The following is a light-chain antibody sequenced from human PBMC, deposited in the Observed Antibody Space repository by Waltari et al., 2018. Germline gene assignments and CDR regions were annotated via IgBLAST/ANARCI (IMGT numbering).Light chain of an antibody. V-gene: IGKV3-11*01. CDR3: QQRHNWPLT. CDR2: DTS. CDR1: QSVRVY. J-gene: IGKJ4*01. Sequence: EIVLTQSPATLSLSPGERATLSCRASQSVRVYLAWYQKKPGQAPRLLIYDTSNRASGTPDRFSGSGSGTDFSLSISSLEPEDFAVYYCQQRHNWPLTFGGGTKVEIK.